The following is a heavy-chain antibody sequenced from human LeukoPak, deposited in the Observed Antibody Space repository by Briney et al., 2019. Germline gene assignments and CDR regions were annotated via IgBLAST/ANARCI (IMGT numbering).Heavy chain of an antibody. CDR2: LYYSGSA. J-gene: IGHJ6*03. CDR3: ARDQKLVVPAAIAYYYYMDV. Sequence: SETLSLTCTVSGGSISSYYWSWIRQPPGKGLEWIGYLYYSGSANYNPSLKSRVTISVDTSKNQFSLRLSSVTAADTAVYYCARDQKLVVPAAIAYYYYMDVWGKGTTVTVSS. CDR1: GGSISSYY. D-gene: IGHD2-2*02. V-gene: IGHV4-59*12.